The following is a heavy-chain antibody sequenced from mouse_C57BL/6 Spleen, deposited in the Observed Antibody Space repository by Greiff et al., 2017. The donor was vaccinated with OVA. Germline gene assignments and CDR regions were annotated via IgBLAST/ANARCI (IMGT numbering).Heavy chain of an antibody. V-gene: IGHV1-55*01. CDR1: GYTFTSYW. Sequence: VQLQQPGAELVKPGASVKMSCKASGYTFTSYWITWVKQRPGQGLEWIGDIYPGSGSTNYNEKFKSKATLTVDTSSSTADMQLSSLTSEDSAVYYCARSDYDYDGGFAYWGQGTLVTVSA. D-gene: IGHD2-4*01. CDR2: IYPGSGST. J-gene: IGHJ3*01. CDR3: ARSDYDYDGGFAY.